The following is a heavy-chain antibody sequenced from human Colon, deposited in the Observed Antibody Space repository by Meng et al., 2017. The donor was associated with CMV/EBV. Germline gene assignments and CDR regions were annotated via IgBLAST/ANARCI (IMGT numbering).Heavy chain of an antibody. V-gene: IGHV4-59*01. J-gene: IGHJ4*02. CDR1: GGSISSFY. D-gene: IGHD5-18*01. CDR2: ISYSGTT. Sequence: SETLSLTCTASGGSISSFYWHWIRQSPGKGLEWIGYISYSGTTNYNPSLKSRVTTSQDTSKNQFSMKLTSVTPADTAVYYCAREYSSFDYWGQGTLVTVSS. CDR3: AREYSSFDY.